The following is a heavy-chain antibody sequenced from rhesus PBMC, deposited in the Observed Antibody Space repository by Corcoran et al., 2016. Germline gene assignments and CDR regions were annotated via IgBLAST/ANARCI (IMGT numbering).Heavy chain of an antibody. D-gene: IGHD3-9*01. J-gene: IGHJ4*01. CDR3: ARDHYEDDYGYYYTLDY. V-gene: IGHV4-106*01. CDR1: GGSISDDYY. CDR2: IYGSGGGT. Sequence: QVQLQESGPGLVKPSETLSLTCAVSGGSISDDYYWSWIRQPPGKGLDWIGYIYGSGGGTNYNPPLKNRFTISIATSKNQFSLKLSSVTAADTAVYYCARDHYEDDYGYYYTLDYWGQGVLVTVSS.